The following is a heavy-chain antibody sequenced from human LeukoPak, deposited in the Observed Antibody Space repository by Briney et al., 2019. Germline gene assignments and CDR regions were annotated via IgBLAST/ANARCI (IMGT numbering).Heavy chain of an antibody. CDR1: GVSVRNYY. CDR3: ARALTMVRGVIISPVFDY. J-gene: IGHJ4*02. CDR2: IYYSGNT. D-gene: IGHD3-10*01. Sequence: PSETLFLTCAVSGVSVRNYYWTWFRQSPGKGLEWIAYIYYSGNTKYNPSLKSRVTIFVDTSTNQFSLEMNSVTAADTAVYYCARALTMVRGVIISPVFDYWGQGTLVTVSS. V-gene: IGHV4-59*02.